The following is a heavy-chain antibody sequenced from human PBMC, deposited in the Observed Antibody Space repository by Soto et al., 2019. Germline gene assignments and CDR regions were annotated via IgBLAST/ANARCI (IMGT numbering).Heavy chain of an antibody. V-gene: IGHV4-59*08. Sequence: SETQSLTSTFSGGSISSYYWSWIRQPPGKGLEWIGYIYYSGSTNYNPSLKSRVTISVDTSKNQFSLKLSSVTAADTAVYYCARRNCSGGSCFFSSGNWFDPWGQGTLVTVS. D-gene: IGHD2-15*01. CDR3: ARRNCSGGSCFFSSGNWFDP. J-gene: IGHJ5*02. CDR2: IYYSGST. CDR1: GGSISSYY.